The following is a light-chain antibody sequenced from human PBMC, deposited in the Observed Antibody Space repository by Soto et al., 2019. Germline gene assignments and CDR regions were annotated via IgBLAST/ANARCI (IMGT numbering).Light chain of an antibody. Sequence: IQLTQSPSSLSASVGDRVTITCRASQGINSYLAWYQQKPGKAPKLLIYDASNLETGVPSRFSGSGSGTDFTFTVSSLQPEDIATYYCQQYDNLPTWTFGQGTKVDIK. J-gene: IGKJ1*01. CDR1: QGINSY. CDR3: QQYDNLPTWT. V-gene: IGKV1-33*01. CDR2: DAS.